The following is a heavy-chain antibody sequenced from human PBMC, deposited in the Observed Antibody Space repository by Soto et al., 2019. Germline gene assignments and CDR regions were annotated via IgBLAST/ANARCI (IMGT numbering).Heavy chain of an antibody. CDR1: GGSISSGGYY. CDR3: ASSHIGGSCYDY. V-gene: IGHV4-31*03. CDR2: IYYSGST. J-gene: IGHJ4*02. D-gene: IGHD2-15*01. Sequence: SETLSLTCTVSGGSISSGGYYWSWIRQHPGKGLEWIGYIYYSGSTYYNPSLKSRATISVDTSKNQFSLKLSSVTAADTAVYYCASSHIGGSCYDYWGQGTLVTVS.